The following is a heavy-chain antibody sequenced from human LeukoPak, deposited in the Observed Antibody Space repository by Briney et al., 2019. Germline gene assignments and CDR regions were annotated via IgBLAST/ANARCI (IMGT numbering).Heavy chain of an antibody. V-gene: IGHV4-39*01. J-gene: IGHJ6*03. D-gene: IGHD3-10*01. CDR1: GGSISSNSYY. Sequence: SETLSLTCAVSGGSISSNSYYWGWIRQPPGKGLEWIGSIYYSGSTYYNPSLKSRVTISVDTSKNQFSLKLSSVTAADTAVYYCARITEGSGSYYAYYYYYYMDVWGKGTTVTISS. CDR2: IYYSGST. CDR3: ARITEGSGSYYAYYYYYYMDV.